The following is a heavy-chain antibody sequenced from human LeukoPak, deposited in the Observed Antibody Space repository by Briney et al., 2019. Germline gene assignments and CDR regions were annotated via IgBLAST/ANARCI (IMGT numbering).Heavy chain of an antibody. CDR2: ISGRGGGT. D-gene: IGHD2-15*01. Sequence: GGSLRLSCAASGFTFSSYAMSWVRQAPGKGLEWVSAISGRGGGTYYADSVKGRFTISRDNSKNTLYIQMNSLRAEDTAVYYCVKGPCSGGSCYLEYWGQGTLVTVSS. CDR1: GFTFSSYA. CDR3: VKGPCSGGSCYLEY. V-gene: IGHV3-23*01. J-gene: IGHJ4*02.